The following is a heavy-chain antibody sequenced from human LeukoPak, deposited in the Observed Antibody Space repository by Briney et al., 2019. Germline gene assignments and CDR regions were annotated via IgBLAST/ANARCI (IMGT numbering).Heavy chain of an antibody. Sequence: ASVKVSCKASGYTFTSYGISWVRQAPGQGLEWMGWISAYNGNTNYAQKLQGRATMTTDTSTSTAYMELRSLRSDDTAVYYCARGSHLRFLDHEGGYWGQGTLVTVSS. D-gene: IGHD3-3*01. J-gene: IGHJ4*02. V-gene: IGHV1-18*01. CDR1: GYTFTSYG. CDR3: ARGSHLRFLDHEGGY. CDR2: ISAYNGNT.